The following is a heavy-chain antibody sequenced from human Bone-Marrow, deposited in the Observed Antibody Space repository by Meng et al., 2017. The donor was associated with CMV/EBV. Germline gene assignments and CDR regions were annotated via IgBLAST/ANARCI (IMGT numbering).Heavy chain of an antibody. J-gene: IGHJ4*02. CDR3: ARDAFWSGSHEYY. Sequence: GGSLRLSCAASGFTFDDYAMHWVRQAPGKGLEWVSGISWNSGSIGYADSVKGRFTISRDNAKNSLYLQMNSLRAEDTAVYYCARDAFWSGSHEYYWGQGTLVTVSS. D-gene: IGHD3-3*01. V-gene: IGHV3-9*01. CDR2: ISWNSGSI. CDR1: GFTFDDYA.